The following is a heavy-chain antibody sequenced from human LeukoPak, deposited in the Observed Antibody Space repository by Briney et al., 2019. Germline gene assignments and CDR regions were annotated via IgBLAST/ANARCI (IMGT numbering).Heavy chain of an antibody. J-gene: IGHJ4*02. V-gene: IGHV3-73*01. Sequence: GGSLRLSCAAPGFTFRGSAMHWVRQASGKGLEWVGRITSKPNSYETVYAASMNGRFTISRDDSKNTAYLQMNSLKTEDTAVYYCAGGRGWYSPDYWGQGTLVTVSS. D-gene: IGHD6-19*01. CDR3: AGGRGWYSPDY. CDR2: ITSKPNSYET. CDR1: GFTFRGSA.